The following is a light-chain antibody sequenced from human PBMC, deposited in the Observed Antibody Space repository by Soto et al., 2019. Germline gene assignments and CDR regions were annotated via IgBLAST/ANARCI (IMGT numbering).Light chain of an antibody. CDR3: QQSYSTPRT. CDR2: AAS. Sequence: DIQMTQGTSTRCACLGVRVTITCRASQDISNYLNWYQQKQGKAPQLLIYAASSLQSGVPSRFSGSGYGTDFNLTISSLHTEDFATYYCQQSYSTPRTFGRGTKVDIK. V-gene: IGKV1-39*01. CDR1: QDISNY. J-gene: IGKJ1*01.